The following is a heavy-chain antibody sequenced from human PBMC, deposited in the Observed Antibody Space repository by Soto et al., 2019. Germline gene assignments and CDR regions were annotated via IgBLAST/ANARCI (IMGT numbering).Heavy chain of an antibody. J-gene: IGHJ3*02. Sequence: TSETLSLTCAVSGGSISSSNWWSWVRQPPGKGLEWIGEIYYSGNTNYNPSLKSRVTISIDKSKNQFSLKLSSVTAADTAVYYCTRQFYGSGSRGAFDIWGQGTMVTVSS. V-gene: IGHV4-4*02. CDR2: IYYSGNT. CDR1: GGSISSSNW. D-gene: IGHD3-10*01. CDR3: TRQFYGSGSRGAFDI.